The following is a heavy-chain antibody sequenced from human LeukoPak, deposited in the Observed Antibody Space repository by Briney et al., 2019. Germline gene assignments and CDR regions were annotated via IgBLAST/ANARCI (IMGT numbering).Heavy chain of an antibody. Sequence: SETLSLTCTVSGGSISSGGYYWSWIRQHPGKGLEWIGYIYYSGSTYYNPSLKSRVTISVDTSKNQLSLKLSSVTAADTAVYYCARAEGGYDSAAHLFDYWGQGTLVTVSS. D-gene: IGHD5-12*01. V-gene: IGHV4-31*03. CDR3: ARAEGGYDSAAHLFDY. CDR1: GGSISSGGYY. CDR2: IYYSGST. J-gene: IGHJ4*02.